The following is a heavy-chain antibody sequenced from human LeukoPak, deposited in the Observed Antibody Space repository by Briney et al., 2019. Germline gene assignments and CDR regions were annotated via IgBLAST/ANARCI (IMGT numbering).Heavy chain of an antibody. V-gene: IGHV3-23*01. CDR3: AKRGVVIRAVLVVGFHKEAYYFDS. D-gene: IGHD2-15*01. J-gene: IGHJ4*02. Sequence: PGGSLRLSCVVSGITLSNYGMSWVRQAPGKGLEWVAGISDRGGSTNYADSVKGRLTISRDNPKNTLYLQMNSLRSEDTAVYFCAKRGVVIRAVLVVGFHKEAYYFDSWGQGALVTVSS. CDR1: GITLSNYG. CDR2: ISDRGGST.